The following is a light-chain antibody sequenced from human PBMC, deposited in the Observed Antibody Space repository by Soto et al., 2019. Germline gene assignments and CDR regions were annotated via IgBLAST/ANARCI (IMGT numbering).Light chain of an antibody. CDR3: QHCSGYPWT. V-gene: IGKV1-5*03. Sequence: DIQMTQSPSTLSASVGDRVTITCRASQSISSWLAWYQQKPGKAPKLLIYKASSLETGVPSRFSGSGSGTEFTLTLSILQPDDVATYDCQHCSGYPWTFGQGTKVEIK. CDR1: QSISSW. J-gene: IGKJ1*01. CDR2: KAS.